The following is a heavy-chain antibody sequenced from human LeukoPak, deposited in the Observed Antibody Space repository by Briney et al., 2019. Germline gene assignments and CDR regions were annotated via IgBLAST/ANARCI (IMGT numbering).Heavy chain of an antibody. CDR3: ARDPDPLSRLSVFDI. D-gene: IGHD3-16*02. CDR1: GDSVSRNSAA. J-gene: IGHJ3*02. Sequence: SQTLSLTCAISGDSVSRNSAAWYWSRQSPSRGLVWLGRTYYRSKWYNDYAVFVKSRITINPDTSKNQFSLQLNSVTPEDTAVYYCARDPDPLSRLSVFDIWGQGTMVTVSS. CDR2: TYYRSKWYN. V-gene: IGHV6-1*01.